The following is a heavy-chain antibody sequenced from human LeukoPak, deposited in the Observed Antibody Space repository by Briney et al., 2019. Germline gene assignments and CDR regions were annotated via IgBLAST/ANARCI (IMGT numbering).Heavy chain of an antibody. D-gene: IGHD5-24*01. V-gene: IGHV4-59*01. J-gene: IGHJ3*02. CDR3: ATIRGLDAFDI. Sequence: SETLSLTCTVSGGSISSYYWSWIRQPPGKGLEWIGYIYYSGSTNYNPSLKSRVTISVDTSKNQFSLKLSSVTAADTAVYYCATIRGLDAFDIWGQGTMVTVSS. CDR1: GGSISSYY. CDR2: IYYSGST.